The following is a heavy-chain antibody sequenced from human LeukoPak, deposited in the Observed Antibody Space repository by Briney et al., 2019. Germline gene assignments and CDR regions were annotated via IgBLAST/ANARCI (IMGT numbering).Heavy chain of an antibody. V-gene: IGHV4-34*01. CDR2: INHNGST. CDR3: AIHIVVVPAAKKKNWFDP. D-gene: IGHD2-2*01. J-gene: IGHJ5*02. CDR1: GGSFSGYY. Sequence: PSETLSLTCAVYGGSFSGYYWSWIRQPPGKGLEWIGEINHNGSTNYNPSLKSRGTISVDTYKNQFSLKLSSVTAADTAVYYCAIHIVVVPAAKKKNWFDPWGQGTLVTVSS.